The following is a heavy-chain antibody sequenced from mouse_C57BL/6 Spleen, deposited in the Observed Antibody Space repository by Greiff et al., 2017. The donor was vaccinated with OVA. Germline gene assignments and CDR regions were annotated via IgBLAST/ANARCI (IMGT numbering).Heavy chain of an antibody. J-gene: IGHJ2*01. CDR3: ARIAQVYYFDY. Sequence: VQLQQSGAELARPGASVKLSCKASGYTFTSYGISWVKQRTGQGLEWIGEIYPRSGNTYYNEKFKGKATLTADKSSSTAYMELRSLTSEDSSVYFCARIAQVYYFDYWGQGTTLTVSS. V-gene: IGHV1-81*01. CDR1: GYTFTSYG. CDR2: IYPRSGNT. D-gene: IGHD3-2*02.